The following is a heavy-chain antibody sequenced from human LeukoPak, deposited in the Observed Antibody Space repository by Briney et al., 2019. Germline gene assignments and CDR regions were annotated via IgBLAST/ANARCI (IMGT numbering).Heavy chain of an antibody. CDR2: INCGGST. CDR3: ASPGGRRATGYSSSWDNWFDP. J-gene: IGHJ5*02. CDR1: GGSFSGYY. D-gene: IGHD6-13*01. Sequence: SETLSLTCAVYGGSFSGYYWSWIRQPPGKGLEWIGEINCGGSTNYNPSLKSRVTISVDTSKKQFSLQLSSVTAADTAVYYCASPGGRRATGYSSSWDNWFDPWGQGTLVTVSS. V-gene: IGHV4-34*01.